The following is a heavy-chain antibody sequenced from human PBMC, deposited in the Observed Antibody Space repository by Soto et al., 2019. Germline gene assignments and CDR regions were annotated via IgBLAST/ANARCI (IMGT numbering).Heavy chain of an antibody. CDR3: ATTMTTVTKGHRYYYYGMDV. CDR1: GFTVISNY. D-gene: IGHD4-4*01. Sequence: RGPLRLSCAASGFTVISNYMSWVRQAPGKGLKWVSVIYSGGSTYYADSVKGRFTISRDNSKNTLYLQMNSLRAEDTAVYYCATTMTTVTKGHRYYYYGMDVWGQGTTVTVSS. V-gene: IGHV3-53*01. J-gene: IGHJ6*02. CDR2: IYSGGST.